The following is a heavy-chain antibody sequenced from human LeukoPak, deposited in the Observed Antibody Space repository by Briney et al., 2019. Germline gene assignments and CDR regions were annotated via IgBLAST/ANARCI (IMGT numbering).Heavy chain of an antibody. J-gene: IGHJ4*02. Sequence: PGGSLRLSCAASGFTVSSNYMSWVRQVPGKGLEWVAIIKQDGTEQYYVDSVKGRFTISRDNAKNSLYLQLNSLRPEDTAVYYCARDREGSSWYDYWGQGTLVTVSS. CDR2: IKQDGTEQ. V-gene: IGHV3-7*04. CDR1: GFTVSSNY. D-gene: IGHD6-13*01. CDR3: ARDREGSSWYDY.